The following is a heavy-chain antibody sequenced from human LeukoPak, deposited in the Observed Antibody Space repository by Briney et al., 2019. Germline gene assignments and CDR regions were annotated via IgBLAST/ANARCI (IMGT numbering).Heavy chain of an antibody. D-gene: IGHD2-8*02. V-gene: IGHV3-23*01. Sequence: GGSLRLSCAASGFTFSSYAMSWVRQAPGKGLKWVSAISGSGGSTYYADSVKGRFTISRDNSKNTLYLQMNSLRAEDTAVYYCARVLGGITGGYFDYWGQGTLVTVSS. CDR1: GFTFSSYA. CDR2: ISGSGGST. CDR3: ARVLGGITGGYFDY. J-gene: IGHJ4*02.